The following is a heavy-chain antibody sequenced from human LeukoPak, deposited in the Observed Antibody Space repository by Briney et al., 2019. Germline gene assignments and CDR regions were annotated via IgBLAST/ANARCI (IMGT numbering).Heavy chain of an antibody. Sequence: PGGSLRLSCAASGFTFSSYAMQWVRQAPGKGLEWVAVISYDGSNKYYADSVKGRFTISRDNSKNTLYLQMNSLRAEDTAVYYCAQMTTVTTGLDYWGQGTLVTVSS. CDR1: GFTFSSYA. J-gene: IGHJ4*02. CDR3: AQMTTVTTGLDY. V-gene: IGHV3-30*04. CDR2: ISYDGSNK. D-gene: IGHD4-17*01.